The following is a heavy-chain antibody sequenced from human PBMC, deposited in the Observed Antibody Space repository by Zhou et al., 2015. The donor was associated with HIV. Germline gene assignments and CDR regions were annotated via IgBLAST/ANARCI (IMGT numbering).Heavy chain of an antibody. V-gene: IGHV1-69*12. CDR1: GATFSSYA. CDR3: AGGISLGYCSSTSCYIRGMDV. D-gene: IGHD2-2*02. Sequence: QVQLVQSGAEVKRPGSSVKVSCKASGATFSSYAISWVRQAPGQGLEWMGGIIPMFGTKKYAQKFQGRVTITADESTSIAYMELSSLRSEDTAVYYCAGGISLGYCSSTSCYIRGMDVWGQGP. CDR2: IIPMFGTK. J-gene: IGHJ6*02.